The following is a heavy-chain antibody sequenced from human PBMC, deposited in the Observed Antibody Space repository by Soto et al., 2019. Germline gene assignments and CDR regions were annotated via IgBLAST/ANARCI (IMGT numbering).Heavy chain of an antibody. J-gene: IGHJ4*02. CDR1: GFSFSTYA. CDR2: ISGSGGKT. CDR3: AKASMETTKGKYYFDY. V-gene: IGHV3-23*01. Sequence: EVQLLESGGGLVQPGGSLRLSCAASGFSFSTYAMSWVRQAPGQGLEWVSAISGSGGKTYYADSVKGRFTISRDSSKNTLYLQMNSLRAEDTAIYYCAKASMETTKGKYYFDYWGQGTLVTASS. D-gene: IGHD4-17*01.